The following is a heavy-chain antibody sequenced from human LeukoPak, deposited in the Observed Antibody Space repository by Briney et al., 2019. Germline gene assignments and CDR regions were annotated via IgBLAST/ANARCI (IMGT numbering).Heavy chain of an antibody. CDR2: TYQRSKWYN. CDR1: GDSVSRTSAA. J-gene: IGHJ5*02. Sequence: SQTLSLTCAISGDSVSRTSAAWTWIRQSPSRGLEWLGRTYQRSKWYNDSAVSVKSRISINPDTSKNEFSLQLDSVTPEDTAVYYCARAGGSSSGWLDPWGQGILVTVSS. D-gene: IGHD6-6*01. V-gene: IGHV6-1*01. CDR3: ARAGGSSSGWLDP.